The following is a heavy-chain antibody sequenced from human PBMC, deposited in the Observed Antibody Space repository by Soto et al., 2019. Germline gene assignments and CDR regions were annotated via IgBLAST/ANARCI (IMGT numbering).Heavy chain of an antibody. J-gene: IGHJ6*02. D-gene: IGHD6-19*01. V-gene: IGHV5-51*01. CDR1: GYSFTSYW. CDR3: ARQSSSSGWPPGDYYYYGMDV. Sequence: PGESLKISCKGSGYSFTSYWIGWVRQMPGKGREWRGIIYPGDSDTRYSPSFQGQVTISADKSISTAYLQWSSLKASDTAMYYCARQSSSSGWPPGDYYYYGMDVWGQGTTVTVSS. CDR2: IYPGDSDT.